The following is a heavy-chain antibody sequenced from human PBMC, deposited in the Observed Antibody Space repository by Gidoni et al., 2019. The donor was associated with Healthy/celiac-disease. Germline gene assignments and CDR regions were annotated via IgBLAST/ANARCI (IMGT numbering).Heavy chain of an antibody. J-gene: IGHJ4*02. V-gene: IGHV4-39*07. CDR1: GGSISSSSYY. CDR2: IYYSGST. CDR3: ARSQWLEYYFDY. D-gene: IGHD6-19*01. Sequence: QLQLQESGPGLVKPSETLSLTCTVSGGSISSSSYYWGWIRQTPGKGLEWIGSIYYSGSTYYNPSLKIRVTISVDTSKNQFSLKLSSVTAADTAVYYCARSQWLEYYFDYWGQGTLVTVSS.